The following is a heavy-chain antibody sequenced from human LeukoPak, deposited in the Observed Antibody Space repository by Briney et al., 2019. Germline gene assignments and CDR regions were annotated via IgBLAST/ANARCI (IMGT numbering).Heavy chain of an antibody. CDR2: INDSGST. J-gene: IGHJ3*02. D-gene: IGHD4-17*01. Sequence: SETLTLTRVVYGGSFSDFYWNWIRLSPGTGLEWIGGINDSGSTSYNPSLKGRVTISIDTSKNQFSLNLNSVTAADTAVYYCARAPTTVIAAGTLDIWGQGTRITVSS. V-gene: IGHV4-34*01. CDR1: GGSFSDFY. CDR3: ARAPTTVIAAGTLDI.